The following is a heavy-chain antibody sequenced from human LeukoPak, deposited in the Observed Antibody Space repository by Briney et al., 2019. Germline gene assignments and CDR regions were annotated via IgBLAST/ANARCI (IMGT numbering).Heavy chain of an antibody. CDR1: GFTFSTYA. CDR3: ARDTGVDFWSGWYFHY. Sequence: GGSLRLSCAASGFTFSTYAMHWVRQAPGKGLEWVAVISYDGTNEYYADSAKGRFTISRDNSKNTLYLQMNSLRAEDTAVYYCARDTGVDFWSGWYFHYWGQGTLVTVSS. D-gene: IGHD3-3*01. J-gene: IGHJ4*02. V-gene: IGHV3-30*01. CDR2: ISYDGTNE.